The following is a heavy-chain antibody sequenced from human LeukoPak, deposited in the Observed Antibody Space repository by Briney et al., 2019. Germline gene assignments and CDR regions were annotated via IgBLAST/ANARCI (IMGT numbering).Heavy chain of an antibody. CDR3: AVHSSGFDY. J-gene: IGHJ4*02. CDR1: GYIFIAYY. CDR2: INPNTGGT. D-gene: IGHD6-19*01. V-gene: IGHV1-2*02. Sequence: ASVKVSCKASGYIFIAYYIYWVRQAPGQGLEWMGWINPNTGGTNYAEKFQGRVTMTRDTSISTAYMELSSLRSEDTAVYYCAVHSSGFDYWGQGTLVTVSS.